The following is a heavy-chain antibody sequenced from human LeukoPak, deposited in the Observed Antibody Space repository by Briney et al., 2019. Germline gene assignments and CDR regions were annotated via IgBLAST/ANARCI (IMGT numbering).Heavy chain of an antibody. D-gene: IGHD6-13*01. V-gene: IGHV1-2*02. CDR1: GYPFTGYY. CDR3: ARVLRIAPAGTAFDI. J-gene: IGHJ3*02. CDR2: INPNSGGT. Sequence: ASVKVSCKASGYPFTGYYLHWVRQAPGHGLEWMGWINPNSGGTYYAPKFQGRVTMTRDTSISTAYMDLSRLRSDDTAVYYCARVLRIAPAGTAFDIWGQGTMVTVSS.